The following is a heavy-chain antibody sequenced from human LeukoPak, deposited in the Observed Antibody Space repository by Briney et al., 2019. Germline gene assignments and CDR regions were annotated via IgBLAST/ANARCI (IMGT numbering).Heavy chain of an antibody. CDR3: ARIPPGGTSPPDY. Sequence: ASVKVSCKASGYTFTGYYMHWVRQAPGQGLEWMGWINPNSGGTNYAQKFQGWVTMTRDTSISTAYMELSRLRSEDTAVYYCARIPPGGTSPPDYWGQGTLVTVSS. V-gene: IGHV1-2*04. D-gene: IGHD2-8*01. CDR1: GYTFTGYY. CDR2: INPNSGGT. J-gene: IGHJ4*02.